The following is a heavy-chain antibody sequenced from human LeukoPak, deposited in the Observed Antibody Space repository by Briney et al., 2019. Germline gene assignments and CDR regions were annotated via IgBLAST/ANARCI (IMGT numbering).Heavy chain of an antibody. D-gene: IGHD1-26*01. V-gene: IGHV4-4*07. Sequence: SETLSLTCTVSGGSISSYYWSWIRQPAGKGLEWIGRIYTSGSTNYNPSLKSRVTISVDTSKNQFSLKLSSVTAADTAVYYCARGSLTVDAFDIWGQGTMVTVSS. CDR1: GGSISSYY. CDR3: ARGSLTVDAFDI. J-gene: IGHJ3*02. CDR2: IYTSGST.